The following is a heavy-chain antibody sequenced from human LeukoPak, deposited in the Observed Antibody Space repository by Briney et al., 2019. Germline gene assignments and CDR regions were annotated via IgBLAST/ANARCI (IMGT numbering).Heavy chain of an antibody. Sequence: SSETLSLTCTVSGGSISSYYWSWIRQPAGKGLEWIGRIYTSGSTNYNPSLKSRVTMSVDTSKNQFSLKLSSVTAADTAVYYCARGSGGSSPNWFDPWGQGTLVTVSS. D-gene: IGHD3-16*01. J-gene: IGHJ5*02. V-gene: IGHV4-4*07. CDR3: ARGSGGSSPNWFDP. CDR2: IYTSGST. CDR1: GGSISSYY.